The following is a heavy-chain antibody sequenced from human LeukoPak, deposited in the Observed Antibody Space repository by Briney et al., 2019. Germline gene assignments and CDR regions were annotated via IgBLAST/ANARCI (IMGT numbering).Heavy chain of an antibody. V-gene: IGHV3-11*04. CDR3: AKAFNDGFDI. J-gene: IGHJ3*02. CDR2: ISSSGSRI. CDR1: GFTFRDYY. Sequence: PGGSLRLSCAASGFTFRDYYMSWIRQAPGKGLEWVSYISSSGSRIYNADSVKGRFTISRDNAKNSLYLQMNSLRAEDTAVYYCAKAFNDGFDIWGQGTMVAVFS.